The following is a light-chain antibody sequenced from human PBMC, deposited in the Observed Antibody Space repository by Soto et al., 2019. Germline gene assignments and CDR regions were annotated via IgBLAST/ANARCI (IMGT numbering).Light chain of an antibody. Sequence: QSALTQPASVSGSPGQSITISCTGTSSDVGGYKYVSWYQQHPDKAPKLMIFEVNKRPSGVSNRFSGSKSGNTASLTISGLKVEDEADYYCCSSGGSPTYVFGTGTKLTVL. V-gene: IGLV2-23*02. CDR3: CSSGGSPTYV. J-gene: IGLJ1*01. CDR1: SSDVGGYKY. CDR2: EVN.